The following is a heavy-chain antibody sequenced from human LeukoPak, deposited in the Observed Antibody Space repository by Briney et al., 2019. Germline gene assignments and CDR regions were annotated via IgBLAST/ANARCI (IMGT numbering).Heavy chain of an antibody. D-gene: IGHD3-16*01. CDR2: ITGSGAST. CDR1: GFTFRNYA. Sequence: GGSLRLSCVASGFTFRNYAVNWVREAPGKGLEWVSVITGSGASTNYADSVGGRFTISRDNSKNTLYLEMNSLRAKNTAVYYCVREAPGDFDYWGQGTLVTVSS. J-gene: IGHJ4*02. CDR3: VREAPGDFDY. V-gene: IGHV3-23*01.